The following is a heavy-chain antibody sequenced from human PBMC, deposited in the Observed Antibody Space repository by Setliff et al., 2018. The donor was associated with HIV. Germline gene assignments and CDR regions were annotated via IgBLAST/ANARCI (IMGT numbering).Heavy chain of an antibody. CDR3: ARRMWQQDSKFMYYFDY. CDR2: IYPGDSDT. Sequence: PGESLKISCKGSGYSFPSHWIGWVRQMPGKGLEWMGIIYPGDSDTRYSPSFQGQVTISADKSISTAYLQWSSLKASDTAMYYCARRMWQQDSKFMYYFDYWGQGTLVTVSS. V-gene: IGHV5-51*01. J-gene: IGHJ4*02. CDR1: GYSFPSHW. D-gene: IGHD6-13*01.